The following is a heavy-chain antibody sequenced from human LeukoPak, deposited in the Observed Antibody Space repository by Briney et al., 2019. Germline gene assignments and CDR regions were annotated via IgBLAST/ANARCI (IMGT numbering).Heavy chain of an antibody. D-gene: IGHD2-8*01. CDR1: GFTFISYS. V-gene: IGHV3-21*01. CDR3: ARPLVAGGLYSFDY. Sequence: PGGSLRLSCAASGFTFISYSMNWVRQAPGKGLEWVSSISSTSSYIHYADSVKGRFTISRDNAKNSLYLQMNSLRAEDTAVYYCARPLVAGGLYSFDYWGQGTLVTVSS. CDR2: ISSTSSYI. J-gene: IGHJ4*02.